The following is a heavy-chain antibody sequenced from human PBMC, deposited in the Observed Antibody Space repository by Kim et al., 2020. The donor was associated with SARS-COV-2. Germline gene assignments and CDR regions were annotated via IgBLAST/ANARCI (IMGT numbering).Heavy chain of an antibody. Sequence: GGSLRLSCAASGFTFSTYWMHWVRQTPGKGLVWVSCINSDGSITDYADSVKGRFTISTDNAKNTLYLQMNSLRVEDTAVYYCTRDPEYCSGSSCYGMDVWGQGTTVTVSS. CDR3: TRDPEYCSGSSCYGMDV. CDR2: INSDGSIT. D-gene: IGHD2-15*01. CDR1: GFTFSTYW. J-gene: IGHJ6*02. V-gene: IGHV3-74*01.